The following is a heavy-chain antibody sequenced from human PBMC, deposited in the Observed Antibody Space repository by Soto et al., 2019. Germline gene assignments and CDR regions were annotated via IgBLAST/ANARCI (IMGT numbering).Heavy chain of an antibody. J-gene: IGHJ4*02. CDR3: ARGGVPAAMSY. CDR1: GCTFSSFW. Sequence: GGSLRLSCAASGCTFSSFWMHWVRQAPGEGLVWVSRINSDGSNTNYADSVKGRFTISRDNAKNTLYLQMNSLRAEDTAVYYCARGGVPAAMSYWGQGT. CDR2: INSDGSNT. V-gene: IGHV3-74*01. D-gene: IGHD2-2*01.